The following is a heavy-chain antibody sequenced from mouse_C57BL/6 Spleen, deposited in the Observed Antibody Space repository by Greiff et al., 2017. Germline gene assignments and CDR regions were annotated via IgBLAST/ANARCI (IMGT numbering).Heavy chain of an antibody. CDR3: ARRGDYGYDVEVFAY. D-gene: IGHD2-2*01. CDR1: GFSLSTSGLG. Sequence: QVQLKESGPGILQSSQTLSLTCSFSGFSLSTSGLGVSWIRQPSGTGLEWLAHIYWDDDQRYNPSLKRRLKLSKDTARNQVFLKITRVDTADTATYSCARRGDYGYDVEVFAYWGQGTLVTVSA. CDR2: IYWDDDQ. J-gene: IGHJ3*01. V-gene: IGHV8-12*01.